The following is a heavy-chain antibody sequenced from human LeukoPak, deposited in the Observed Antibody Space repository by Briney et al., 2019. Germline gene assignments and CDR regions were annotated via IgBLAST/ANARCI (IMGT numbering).Heavy chain of an antibody. CDR1: GFTFSKSW. V-gene: IGHV3-7*01. J-gene: IGHJ6*02. Sequence: GGSLRLSCAASGFTFSKSWMSWVRQAPGQGLEWVADIQDDGSVKDYVDSVKGRFTISRDNAKNSLYLQMNSLRAEDTAVYYCARDVRIAAAGTLLYYYYGMDVWGQGTTVTVSS. CDR3: ARDVRIAAAGTLLYYYYGMDV. D-gene: IGHD6-13*01. CDR2: IQDDGSVK.